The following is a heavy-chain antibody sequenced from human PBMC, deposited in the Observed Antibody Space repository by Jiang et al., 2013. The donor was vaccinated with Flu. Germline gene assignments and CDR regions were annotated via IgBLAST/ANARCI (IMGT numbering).Heavy chain of an antibody. D-gene: IGHD3-10*01. Sequence: KPXQTLTLTCTFSGFSLSTSGVGVGWIRQPPGKALEWLALIYWDDDKRYSPSLKSRLTITKDTSKNQVVLTMTNMDPVDTATYYCAHRRLRYGSGSYYQRMITFGGASYGMDVWGKGTTVTVSS. V-gene: IGHV2-5*02. CDR1: GFSLSTSGVG. CDR2: IYWDDDK. J-gene: IGHJ6*04. CDR3: AHRRLRYGSGSYYQRMITFGGASYGMDV.